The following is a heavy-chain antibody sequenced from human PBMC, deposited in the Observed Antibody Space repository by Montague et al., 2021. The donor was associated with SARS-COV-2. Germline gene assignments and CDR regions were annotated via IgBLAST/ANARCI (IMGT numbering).Heavy chain of an antibody. V-gene: IGHV4-34*01. CDR2: INHSGST. J-gene: IGHJ6*02. CDR3: ARGRGCSGGSCYSECDPHYNYGMDV. D-gene: IGHD2-15*01. CDR1: GGSFSGYY. Sequence: SETLSLTCAVYGGSFSGYYWSWIRQPPGKGLEWIGEINHSGSTNYNPSLKSRVTISVDTSKNQFSLKLSSVTAADTAVYYCARGRGCSGGSCYSECDPHYNYGMDVWGQGTTDTVSS.